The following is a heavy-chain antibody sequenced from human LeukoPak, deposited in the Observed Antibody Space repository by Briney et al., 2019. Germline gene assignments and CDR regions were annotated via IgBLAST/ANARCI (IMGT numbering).Heavy chain of an antibody. CDR1: GFTFSAYC. CDR2: ICPDGSVV. Sequence: PGGSLRLSCVASGFTFSAYCMHWVRQGPEKGLEWVSRICPDGSVVNHADSVKGRFTTSGDNAKNTVFLQMNSLRVDDTAVYYCVRDLREADHWGLGTLVTVSS. J-gene: IGHJ4*02. V-gene: IGHV3-74*01. D-gene: IGHD3-10*01. CDR3: VRDLREADH.